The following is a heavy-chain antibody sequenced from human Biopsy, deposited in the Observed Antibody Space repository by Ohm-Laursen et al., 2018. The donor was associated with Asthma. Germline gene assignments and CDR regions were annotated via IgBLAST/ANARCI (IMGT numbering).Heavy chain of an antibody. D-gene: IGHD3-3*01. V-gene: IGHV4-31*03. J-gene: IGHJ6*02. Sequence: PSQTLSPTCTVSGGSISSGGYYWSWIRQRPGKGLEWIGNIYHRGNTKYNPSLKSRLSFSVDTSKNQFSLKLSSVTAADTAIYFCARDYYDFWNRSVYTYFGMDVWGRGTTVVVSS. CDR1: GGSISSGGYY. CDR3: ARDYYDFWNRSVYTYFGMDV. CDR2: IYHRGNT.